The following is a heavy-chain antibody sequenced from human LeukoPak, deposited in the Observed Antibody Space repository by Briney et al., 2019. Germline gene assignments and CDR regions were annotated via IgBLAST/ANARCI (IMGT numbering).Heavy chain of an antibody. CDR3: ARGNYYGMDV. CDR1: ESTFSKFW. D-gene: IGHD2/OR15-2a*01. V-gene: IGHV3-74*03. Sequence: GGSLRLSCAASESTFSKFWMHWVRQAPGKGLVWVSGINRDGSTTTYADSVKGRFTVSRDNAKNTLYLQMNSLRAEDTAVYYCARGNYYGMDVWGQGTTVTVSS. CDR2: INRDGSTT. J-gene: IGHJ6*02.